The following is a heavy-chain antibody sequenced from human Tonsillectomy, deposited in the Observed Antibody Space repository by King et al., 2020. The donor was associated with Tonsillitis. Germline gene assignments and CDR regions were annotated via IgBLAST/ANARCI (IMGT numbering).Heavy chain of an antibody. CDR3: ARGKPQDYYDSSASYYQYGMDV. V-gene: IGHV1-69*01. Sequence: QLVQSGAEVKKPGSSVKVSCKASGGRFSSYAISWVRQAPGQGLEWMGGLIPIFGTPDYAQRFQGRVTITADASTSTAYMELSSLRSEDTAVYYCARGKPQDYYDSSASYYQYGMDVWGQGTTVTVSS. D-gene: IGHD3-22*01. CDR2: LIPIFGTP. CDR1: GGRFSSYA. J-gene: IGHJ6*02.